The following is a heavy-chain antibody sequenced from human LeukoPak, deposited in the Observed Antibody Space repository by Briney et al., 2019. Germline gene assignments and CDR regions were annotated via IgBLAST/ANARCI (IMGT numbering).Heavy chain of an antibody. V-gene: IGHV3-23*01. J-gene: IGHJ3*02. CDR3: AKKGSNCSSTSCDIPDAFDI. Sequence: GGSLRLSCAASGFTFSSYAMSWVRQAPGKGLEWVSAISGSGGSTYYADSVKGRFTISRDNSKNTLYLQMNSLRAEDTAVYYCAKKGSNCSSTSCDIPDAFDIWGQGTMVTVSS. D-gene: IGHD2-2*01. CDR2: ISGSGGST. CDR1: GFTFSSYA.